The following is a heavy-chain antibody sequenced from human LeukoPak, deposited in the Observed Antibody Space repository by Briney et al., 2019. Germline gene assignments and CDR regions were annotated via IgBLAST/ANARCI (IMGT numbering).Heavy chain of an antibody. D-gene: IGHD3-3*01. CDR3: ARPSYPLLRFLEWASYGMDV. CDR2: ISAYNGNT. Sequence: GASVKVSCKASGYTFTSYGISRVRQAPGQGLEWMGWISAYNGNTNYAQKLQGRVTMTTDTSTSTAYMELRSLRSDDTAVYYCARPSYPLLRFLEWASYGMDVWGQGTTVTVSS. CDR1: GYTFTSYG. V-gene: IGHV1-18*01. J-gene: IGHJ6*02.